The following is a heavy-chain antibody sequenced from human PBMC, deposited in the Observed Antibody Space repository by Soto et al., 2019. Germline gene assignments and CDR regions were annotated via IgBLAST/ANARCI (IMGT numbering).Heavy chain of an antibody. Sequence: ASVKVSCKASGYTFTSYYMHWVRQAPGQGLEWMGIINPSGGSTSYAQKFQGRVTMTRDTSTSTVYMELSSLRSEDTAVYYCARHGLGKLELQESYFDFWGQGTLVTVSS. J-gene: IGHJ4*02. D-gene: IGHD1-7*01. CDR2: INPSGGST. CDR1: GYTFTSYY. V-gene: IGHV1-46*01. CDR3: ARHGLGKLELQESYFDF.